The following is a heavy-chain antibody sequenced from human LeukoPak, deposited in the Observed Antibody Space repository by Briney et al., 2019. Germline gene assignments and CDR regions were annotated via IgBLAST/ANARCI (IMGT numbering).Heavy chain of an antibody. CDR3: ARLWGDGYFDY. CDR2: ISSSSSYI. Sequence: GGSLRLSCAASGFTFSSYSMNRVRQAPGKGLEWVSSISSSSSYIYYADSVKGRFTISRDNAKNSLYLQMNSLRAEDTAVYYCARLWGDGYFDYWGQGTLVTVSS. CDR1: GFTFSSYS. D-gene: IGHD2-21*01. V-gene: IGHV3-21*01. J-gene: IGHJ4*02.